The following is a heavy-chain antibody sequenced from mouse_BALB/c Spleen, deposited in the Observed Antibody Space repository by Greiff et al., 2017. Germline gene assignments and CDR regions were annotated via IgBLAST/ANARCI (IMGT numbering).Heavy chain of an antibody. Sequence: VKLMESGAELVRPGSSVKISCKASGYAFSSYWMNWVKQRPGQGLEWIGQIYPGDGDTNYNGKFKGKATLTADKSSSTAYMQLSSLTSEDSAVYFCARRGNYAWFAYWGQGTLVTVSA. V-gene: IGHV1-80*01. J-gene: IGHJ3*01. CDR2: IYPGDGDT. CDR3: ARRGNYAWFAY. D-gene: IGHD2-1*01. CDR1: GYAFSSYW.